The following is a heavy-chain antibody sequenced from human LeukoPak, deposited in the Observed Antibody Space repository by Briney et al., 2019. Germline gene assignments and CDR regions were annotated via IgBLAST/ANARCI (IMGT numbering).Heavy chain of an antibody. J-gene: IGHJ5*02. CDR3: TRRVGIAVPGPNWFDP. Sequence: GGSLRLSCAASGFTFSGSAMHWVRQASGKGLEWVGRIRSKANSYATAYAASVKGRFTISRDDSKNTAYLQMNSLKTEDTAVYYCTRRVGIAVPGPNWFDPWGQGTLVTVSS. V-gene: IGHV3-73*01. D-gene: IGHD6-19*01. CDR1: GFTFSGSA. CDR2: IRSKANSYAT.